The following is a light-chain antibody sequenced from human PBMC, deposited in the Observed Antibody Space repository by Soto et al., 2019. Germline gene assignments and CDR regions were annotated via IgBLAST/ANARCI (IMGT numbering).Light chain of an antibody. Sequence: AIQLTQSPSSLSASVGERINITSRASQGISSALAGYQQKPGKAPKLLIYDASSVKSGVPSRLSVSGSGSEDTVAIGPWQTEDGAVFYCQQYNSWPPTFGQGTKVDIK. J-gene: IGKJ1*01. CDR2: DAS. V-gene: IGKV1-13*02. CDR3: QQYNSWPPT. CDR1: QGISSA.